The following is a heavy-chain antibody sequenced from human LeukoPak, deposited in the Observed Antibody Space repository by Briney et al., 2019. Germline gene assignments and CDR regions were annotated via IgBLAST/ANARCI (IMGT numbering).Heavy chain of an antibody. CDR3: ASSVYYDFWSGYYAFDY. J-gene: IGHJ4*02. V-gene: IGHV4-4*07. CDR1: GGSISSYY. D-gene: IGHD3-3*01. CDR2: IYTSGST. Sequence: SETLSLTCTVSGGSISSYYWSWIRQPAGKGLEWIGRIYTSGSTNYNPSLKSRVTMSVDTSKNQFSLKLSSVTAADTAVYYCASSVYYDFWSGYYAFDYWGQGTLVTVSS.